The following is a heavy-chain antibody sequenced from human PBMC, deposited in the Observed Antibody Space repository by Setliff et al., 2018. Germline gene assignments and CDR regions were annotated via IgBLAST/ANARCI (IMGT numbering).Heavy chain of an antibody. D-gene: IGHD6-6*01. CDR3: ARGRNIAIRLLDS. V-gene: IGHV4-34*01. J-gene: IGHJ4*02. Sequence: PSETLSLTCAVYGDSLSGYYWSWIRQPPGKGLEWIGEINHSGSTNYNPSLKSRATISIDTSKNQFSLNLRYVTAADTAVYYCARGRNIAIRLLDSWGQGNLVTVSS. CDR2: INHSGST. CDR1: GDSLSGYY.